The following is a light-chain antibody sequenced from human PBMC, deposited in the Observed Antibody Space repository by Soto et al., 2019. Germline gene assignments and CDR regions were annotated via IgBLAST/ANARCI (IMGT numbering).Light chain of an antibody. Sequence: QSALTQPASVSGAPGQSITISCTGSSNDVGGYKYVSWYQQRPGTAPKLIMFEVNNRPSGVSDRFSGSRSANTASLTISGLQAQHEADYYCSSYSSNNILSYVFGTGTKLTVL. CDR1: SNDVGGYKY. CDR2: EVN. V-gene: IGLV2-14*03. CDR3: SSYSSNNILSYV. J-gene: IGLJ1*01.